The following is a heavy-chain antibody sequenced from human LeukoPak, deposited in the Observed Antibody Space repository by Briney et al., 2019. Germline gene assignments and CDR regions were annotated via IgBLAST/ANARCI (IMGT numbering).Heavy chain of an antibody. V-gene: IGHV4-59*08. CDR1: GGSLSSYY. D-gene: IGHD2-21*02. CDR3: ARLVYCGGDCYTNDH. J-gene: IGHJ4*02. CDR2: IYYSGST. Sequence: PSETLSLTCTVSGGSLSSYYWNWIQQPPGKGLEWIGYIYYSGSTNYNPSLKSRVTISADTSKNQFSLKLSSVTAADTAVYYCARLVYCGGDCYTNDHWGQGTLVTVSS.